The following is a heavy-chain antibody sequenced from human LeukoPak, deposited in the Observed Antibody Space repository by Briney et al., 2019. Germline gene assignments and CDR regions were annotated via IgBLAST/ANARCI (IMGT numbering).Heavy chain of an antibody. Sequence: SETLSLTCAVYGGSFSGYYWSWIRQPPGKGLEWIGEINHSGSTNYNPSLKSRVTISVDTSKNQFSLKLSSVTAADTAVYYCARGLGYSSSLLPGGYWGQGTPVTVSS. CDR2: INHSGST. J-gene: IGHJ4*02. CDR1: GGSFSGYY. V-gene: IGHV4-34*01. CDR3: ARGLGYSSSLLPGGY. D-gene: IGHD6-6*01.